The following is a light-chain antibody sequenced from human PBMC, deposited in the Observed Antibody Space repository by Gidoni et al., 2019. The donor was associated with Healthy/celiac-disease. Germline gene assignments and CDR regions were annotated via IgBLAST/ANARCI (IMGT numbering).Light chain of an antibody. CDR3: QQYGSSPRT. CDR2: GAS. Sequence: EIVLTQSPGTLSLSPGERATLSCRSSQSVSSSYLARYQQKPGPTRRLLTYGASSGSGTDFTLTISRLEPEDFAVYYCQQYGSSPRTFGQGTKVEIK. CDR1: QSVSSSY. J-gene: IGKJ1*01. V-gene: IGKV3-20*01.